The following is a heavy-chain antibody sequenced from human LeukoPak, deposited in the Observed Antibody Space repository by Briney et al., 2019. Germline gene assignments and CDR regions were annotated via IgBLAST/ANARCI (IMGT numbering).Heavy chain of an antibody. V-gene: IGHV4-39*06. D-gene: IGHD3-22*01. Sequence: SESLSLTCAVSGCSISSSSYYWGWLRQPPGKGLDWIGSIYYSGSTYYNPSLKSRTTISVDTSKNQFPLKLSPVTAADTAVYYCARGNYYDSSAFDIWGQGTMVTVSS. CDR1: GCSISSSSYY. J-gene: IGHJ3*02. CDR2: IYYSGST. CDR3: ARGNYYDSSAFDI.